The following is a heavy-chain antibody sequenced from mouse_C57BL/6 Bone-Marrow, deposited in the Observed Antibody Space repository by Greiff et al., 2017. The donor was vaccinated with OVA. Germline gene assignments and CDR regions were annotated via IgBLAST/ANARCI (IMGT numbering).Heavy chain of an antibody. J-gene: IGHJ4*01. CDR2: ISSGSSTI. CDR1: GFTFSDYG. CDR3: ASPYYYGSSPYAMDY. V-gene: IGHV5-17*01. D-gene: IGHD1-1*01. Sequence: EVQGVESGGGLVKPGGSLKLSCAASGFTFSDYGMHWVRQAPEKGLEWVAYISSGSSTIYYADTVKGRFTISRDNAKNTLFLQMTSLRSEDTAVYYCASPYYYGSSPYAMDYWGQGTSVPVSS.